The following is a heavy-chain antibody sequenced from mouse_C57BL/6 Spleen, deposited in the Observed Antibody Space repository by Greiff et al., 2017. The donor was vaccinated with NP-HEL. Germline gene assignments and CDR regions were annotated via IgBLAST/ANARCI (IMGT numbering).Heavy chain of an antibody. CDR2: ISSGGSYT. D-gene: IGHD2-5*01. J-gene: IGHJ3*01. CDR1: GFTFSSYG. CDR3: ARHGYYSNYGFAY. V-gene: IGHV5-6*01. Sequence: EVKVVESGGDLVKPGGSLKLSCAASGFTFSSYGMSWVRQTPDKRLEWVATISSGGSYTYYPDSVKGRFTISRDNAKNTLYLQMSSLKSEDTAMDYCARHGYYSNYGFAYWGQGTLVTVSA.